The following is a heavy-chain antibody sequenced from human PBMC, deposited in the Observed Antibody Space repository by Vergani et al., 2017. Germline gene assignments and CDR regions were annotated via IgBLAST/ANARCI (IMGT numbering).Heavy chain of an antibody. CDR3: ARDQSSGWYGVVGYFDY. V-gene: IGHV3-30-3*01. CDR2: ISYDGSNK. J-gene: IGHJ4*02. D-gene: IGHD6-19*01. CDR1: GFTFSSYA. Sequence: QVQLVESGGGVVQPGRSLRLSCAASGFTFSSYAMHWVRQAPGKGLEGVAVISYDGSNKYYADSVKGRFTISRDNSKNTLYLQMNSLRAEDTAVYYCARDQSSGWYGVVGYFDYWGQGTLVTVSS.